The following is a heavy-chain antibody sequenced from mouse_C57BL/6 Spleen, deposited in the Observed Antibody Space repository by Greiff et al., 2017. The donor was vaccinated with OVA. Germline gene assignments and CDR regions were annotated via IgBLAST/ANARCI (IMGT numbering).Heavy chain of an antibody. CDR2: ISDGGSYT. CDR1: GFTFSSYA. CDR3: AREMVTTGYAMDY. V-gene: IGHV5-4*01. D-gene: IGHD2-2*01. J-gene: IGHJ4*01. Sequence: EVKLVDSGGGLVKPGGSLKLSCAASGFTFSSYAMSWVRQTPEKRLEWVATISDGGSYTYYPDNVKGRFTISRDNAKNNLYLQMSHLKSEDTAMYYCAREMVTTGYAMDYWGQGTSVTVSS.